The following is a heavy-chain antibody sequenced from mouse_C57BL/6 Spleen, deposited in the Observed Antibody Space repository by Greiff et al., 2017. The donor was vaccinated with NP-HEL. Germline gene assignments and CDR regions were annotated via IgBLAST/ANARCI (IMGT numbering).Heavy chain of an antibody. D-gene: IGHD2-5*01. CDR1: GYTFTDYN. V-gene: IGHV1-22*01. CDR3: ASYSNYVEYFDY. CDR2: INPNNGGT. Sequence: VQLQQSGPELVKPGASVKMSCKASGYTFTDYNMHWVKQSHGKSLEWIGYINPNNGGTSYNQQFKGKATLTVNKSSSTAYMELRSLTSEDSAVYYCASYSNYVEYFDYWGQGTTLTVSS. J-gene: IGHJ2*01.